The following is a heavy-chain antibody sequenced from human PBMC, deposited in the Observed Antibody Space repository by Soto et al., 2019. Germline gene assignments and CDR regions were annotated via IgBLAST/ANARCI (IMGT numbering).Heavy chain of an antibody. CDR1: GGTFSSYA. D-gene: IGHD5-12*01. V-gene: IGHV1-69*12. Sequence: QVQLVQSGAEVRQPASSVKVSCKTSGGTFSSYAISWVRQAPGQGLEWMGGIVPIVDTSTYAQKFQGRVTITADESTSTVSMELSSLRSDDTAVYDCVRVVAIPGYPDNWGQGTLVTVSS. CDR3: VRVVAIPGYPDN. J-gene: IGHJ4*02. CDR2: IVPIVDTS.